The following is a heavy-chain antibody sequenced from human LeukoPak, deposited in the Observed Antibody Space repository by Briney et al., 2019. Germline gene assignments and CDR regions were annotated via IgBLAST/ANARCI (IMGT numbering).Heavy chain of an antibody. CDR3: ARATVRGLRWFDP. Sequence: SETLSLTCTVSGGSISSYYWSWIRQPPGKGLEWIGYIYYSGSTNYNPSLKSRVTISVDTSKNQFSLKLSSVTAADTAMYYCARATVRGLRWFDPWGQGTLVTVSS. CDR1: GGSISSYY. V-gene: IGHV4-59*08. J-gene: IGHJ5*02. CDR2: IYYSGST. D-gene: IGHD3-10*01.